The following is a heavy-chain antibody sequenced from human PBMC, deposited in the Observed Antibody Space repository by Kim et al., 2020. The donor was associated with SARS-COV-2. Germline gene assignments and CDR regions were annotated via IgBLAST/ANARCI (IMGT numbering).Heavy chain of an antibody. D-gene: IGHD3-22*01. CDR2: ISGGGGST. J-gene: IGHJ4*02. Sequence: GGSLRLSCAASGFTFSDFDMTWVRQAPGKGLEWVSGISGGGGSTNYADSVKGRFTISKDKSKSTLYLQMNGLRAEDTALYYCAKGRGLNYYDTSGYSDYWGQGTLVTVSS. CDR3: AKGRGLNYYDTSGYSDY. V-gene: IGHV3-23*01. CDR1: GFTFSDFD.